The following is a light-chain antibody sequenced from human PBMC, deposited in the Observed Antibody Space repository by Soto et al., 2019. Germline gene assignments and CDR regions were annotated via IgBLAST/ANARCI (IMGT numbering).Light chain of an antibody. CDR1: QSITSK. J-gene: IGKJ1*01. V-gene: IGKV3-15*01. Sequence: EIVMTQSPATLSLSPGERATLSCRASQSITSKLAWYQQKPGQAPRLLIYGVSTRATGIPARFSGSGSGTEFTLTISSLESEDFAVYYCQQYYNWPPWTFGRGTKVDIK. CDR3: QQYYNWPPWT. CDR2: GVS.